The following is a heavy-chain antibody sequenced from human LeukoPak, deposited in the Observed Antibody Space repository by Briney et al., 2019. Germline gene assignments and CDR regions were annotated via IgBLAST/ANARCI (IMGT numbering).Heavy chain of an antibody. D-gene: IGHD7-27*01. J-gene: IGHJ6*03. CDR3: ARAPNRAYYMDV. Sequence: PGGSLRLSCAASEFTFSSYAMSWVRQAPGKGLEWVSAISGSGGSTYYADSVKGRFTISRDNSKNTLYLQMNSLRAEDTAVYYCARAPNRAYYMDVWGKGTTVTVSS. V-gene: IGHV3-23*01. CDR2: ISGSGGST. CDR1: EFTFSSYA.